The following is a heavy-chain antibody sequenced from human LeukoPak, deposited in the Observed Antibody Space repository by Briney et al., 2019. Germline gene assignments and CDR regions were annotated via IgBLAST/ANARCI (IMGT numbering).Heavy chain of an antibody. D-gene: IGHD5-12*01. CDR1: RGSISGSIRSYY. V-gene: IGHV4-4*09. J-gene: IGHJ4*02. CDR2: ISSSGSV. Sequence: SETLSLTCTVSRGSISGSIRSYYWSWLRQPSGKGLEWIGYISSSGSVNDNPSLRSRVTISVDTSKNQFFLNLSSVSAADTAVCYCARIPLGYSGAYYFDYWGQGTLVTVSP. CDR3: ARIPLGYSGAYYFDY.